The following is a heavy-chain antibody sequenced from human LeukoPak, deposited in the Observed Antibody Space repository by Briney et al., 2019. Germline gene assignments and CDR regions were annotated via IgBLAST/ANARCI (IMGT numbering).Heavy chain of an antibody. CDR1: GFTFSSYS. V-gene: IGHV3-48*01. CDR2: ISSSSSTI. CDR3: ARDNFGYSGYDLGNWFDP. Sequence: GGSLRLSCAASGFTFSSYSMNWVRQAPGKGLEWVSYISSSSSTIYYADSVKGRFTISRDNAKNSLYLQMNSLRAEDTAVYYCARDNFGYSGYDLGNWFDPWGQGTLVTVSS. J-gene: IGHJ5*02. D-gene: IGHD5-12*01.